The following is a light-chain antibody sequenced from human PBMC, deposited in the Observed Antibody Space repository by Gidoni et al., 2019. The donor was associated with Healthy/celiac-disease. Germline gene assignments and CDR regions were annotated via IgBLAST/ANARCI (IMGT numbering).Light chain of an antibody. Sequence: DIQMTQSPSSLSASVGDRVTITCRASQSITTYLNWYQQKPGKAPKLLIYAASSLRSGVPSRFSGSGSGTDFPLTISSLHPEDFATYYCQQGFSTQWTFGQGTKVEIK. J-gene: IGKJ1*01. CDR2: AAS. CDR1: QSITTY. CDR3: QQGFSTQWT. V-gene: IGKV1-39*01.